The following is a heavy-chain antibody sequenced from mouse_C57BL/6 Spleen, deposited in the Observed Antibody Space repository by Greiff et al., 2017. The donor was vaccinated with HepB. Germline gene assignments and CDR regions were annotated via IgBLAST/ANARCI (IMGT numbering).Heavy chain of an antibody. CDR2: IDPANGNT. CDR1: GFNIKNTY. D-gene: IGHD1-1*01. V-gene: IGHV14-3*01. CDR3: ALISTIVVNWYFDV. Sequence: EVQGVESVAELVRPGASVKLSCTASGFNIKNTYMHWVKQRPEQGLEWIGRIDPANGNTKYAPKFQGKATITADTSSNTAYLQLSSLTSGDTAVYSCALISTIVVNWYFDVWGKGTTVTVSS. J-gene: IGHJ1*03.